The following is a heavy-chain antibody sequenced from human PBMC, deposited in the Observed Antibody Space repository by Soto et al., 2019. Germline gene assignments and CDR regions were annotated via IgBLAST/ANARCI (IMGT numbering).Heavy chain of an antibody. CDR1: GFTFSNAW. V-gene: IGHV3-15*01. CDR2: IKSKTDGGTT. D-gene: IGHD6-13*01. J-gene: IGHJ4*02. CDR3: GIAAAPVFDY. Sequence: GGSLRLSCAASGFTFSNAWMSWVRQAPGKGLEWVGRIKSKTDGGTTDYAAPVKGRFTISRDDSKKTLYLQMNSLKTEDTAVYYCGIAAAPVFDYWGQGTMVAVYS.